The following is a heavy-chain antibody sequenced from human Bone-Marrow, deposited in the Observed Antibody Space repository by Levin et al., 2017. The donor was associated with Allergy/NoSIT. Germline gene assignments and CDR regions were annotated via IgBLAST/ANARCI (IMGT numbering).Heavy chain of an antibody. J-gene: IGHJ4*02. CDR3: VRVTTTYYLDY. V-gene: IGHV3-72*01. Sequence: LSLTCAASGFSFSDHYMDWVRQAPGEGLEWVGRVRKKDNSYTTEYAASVKGRFTISRDDSKNSVYLQMDSLKIEDTAVYYCVRVTTTYYLDYWGQGTLVTVSS. D-gene: IGHD4-17*01. CDR1: GFSFSDHY. CDR2: VRKKDNSYTT.